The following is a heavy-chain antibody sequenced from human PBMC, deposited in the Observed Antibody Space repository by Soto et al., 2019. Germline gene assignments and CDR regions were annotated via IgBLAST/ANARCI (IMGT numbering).Heavy chain of an antibody. CDR1: GYTFTSYG. D-gene: IGHD3-10*01. CDR2: ISAYSGNI. Sequence: EASVKVSCKTSGYTFTSYGTSWVRQVPGQGLEWMGWISAYSGNINYAQKFQDRVTMATDTSTSTANLALRSLKSDDTAVYYCARGGYYYNNWVNVSHYGLDFWGRGTSVTVSS. J-gene: IGHJ6*02. CDR3: ARGGYYYNNWVNVSHYGLDF. V-gene: IGHV1-18*01.